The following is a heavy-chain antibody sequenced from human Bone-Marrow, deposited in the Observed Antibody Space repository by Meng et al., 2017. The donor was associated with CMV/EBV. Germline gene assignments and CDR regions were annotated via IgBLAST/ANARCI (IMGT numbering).Heavy chain of an antibody. CDR3: ARHSGQLERLDFFYWFDP. D-gene: IGHD1-1*01. V-gene: IGHV5-51*01. CDR2: VWPGDSEA. Sequence: GESLKISCKDFGDQFSTHWVAWVRQMPGKGLECMGIVWPGDSEARYSPSFQGQVTISAVRSTNSASISSAYLQWSTLKASDTAMYYCARHSGQLERLDFFYWFDPWGQGTLVTVSS. J-gene: IGHJ5*02. CDR1: GDQFSTHW.